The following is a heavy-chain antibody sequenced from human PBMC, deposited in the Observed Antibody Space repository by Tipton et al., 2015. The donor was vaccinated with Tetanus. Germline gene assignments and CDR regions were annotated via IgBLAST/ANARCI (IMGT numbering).Heavy chain of an antibody. CDR1: GGSFSGYY. CDR3: ARVGRRGYCSGGSCYSRYYYYGMDV. CDR2: INHSGST. D-gene: IGHD2-15*01. Sequence: TLSLTCAVYGGSFSGYYWSWIRQPPGKGLEWIGEINHSGSTNYNPSLKSRVTISVDTPKNQFSLKLSSVTAADTAVYYCARVGRRGYCSGGSCYSRYYYYGMDVWGQGTTVTVSS. V-gene: IGHV4-34*01. J-gene: IGHJ6*02.